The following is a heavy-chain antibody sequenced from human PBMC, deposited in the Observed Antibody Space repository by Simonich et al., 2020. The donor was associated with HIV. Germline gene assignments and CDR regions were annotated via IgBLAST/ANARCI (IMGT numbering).Heavy chain of an antibody. CDR1: GGSFSGYY. J-gene: IGHJ4*02. Sequence: QVQLQQWGAGLLKPSETLSLTCAVYGGSFSGYYWSGIRQPPGKGLEWIGENNPRGITNYKTSLNSRATISVDKSKNQFSLKLSSVTAADTAIYYCARRDRELILYFDYWGQGNLVTVSS. D-gene: IGHD3-3*01. V-gene: IGHV4-34*01. CDR3: ARRDRELILYFDY. CDR2: NNPRGIT.